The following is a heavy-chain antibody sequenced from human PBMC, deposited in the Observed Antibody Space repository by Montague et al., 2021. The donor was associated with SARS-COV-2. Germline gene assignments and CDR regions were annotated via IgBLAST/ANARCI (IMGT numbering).Heavy chain of an antibody. D-gene: IGHD1-20*01. CDR3: ARTEYNWNDWFDP. Sequence: SETLSLTCSVSGGSISSYYWSWIRQSPGKGLEWIGYIFHSGITDYNPSLNSRVTISVDMSKNQFSLQLNSVTAADSAVYYCARTEYNWNDWFDPWGQGTLVTVSS. CDR2: IFHSGIT. J-gene: IGHJ5*02. CDR1: GGSISSYY. V-gene: IGHV4-59*13.